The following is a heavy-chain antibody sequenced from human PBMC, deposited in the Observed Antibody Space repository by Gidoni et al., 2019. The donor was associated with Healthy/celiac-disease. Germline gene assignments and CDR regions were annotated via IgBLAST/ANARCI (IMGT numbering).Heavy chain of an antibody. CDR1: VGSISSGDYY. CDR2: IYYSGST. D-gene: IGHD5-12*01. CDR3: ARGLVATIFNY. V-gene: IGHV4-30-4*01. Sequence: QVQLQESGPGLVKPSQPLSLTCTVPVGSISSGDYYWSWIRQPPGKGLEWIGYIYYSGSTYYKPSSKSRVTISVDTSKNQFALKLSSVTAADTAVYYCARGLVATIFNYWGQGTLVTVSS. J-gene: IGHJ4*02.